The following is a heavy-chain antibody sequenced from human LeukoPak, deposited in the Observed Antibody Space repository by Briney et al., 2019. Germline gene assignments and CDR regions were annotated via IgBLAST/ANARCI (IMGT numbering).Heavy chain of an antibody. CDR1: GFTFSNAW. CDR3: TTGRRSPLYYDILTGYYKGQRGNYYFDY. CDR2: IKSKTDGGTT. J-gene: IGHJ4*02. D-gene: IGHD3-9*01. Sequence: GGSLRLSCAASGFTFSNAWMSWVRQAPGKGLEWVGRIKSKTDGGTTDYAAPVKGRFTISRDDSKNTLYLQMNSLKTEDTAVYYCTTGRRSPLYYDILTGYYKGQRGNYYFDYWGQGTLVTVSS. V-gene: IGHV3-15*01.